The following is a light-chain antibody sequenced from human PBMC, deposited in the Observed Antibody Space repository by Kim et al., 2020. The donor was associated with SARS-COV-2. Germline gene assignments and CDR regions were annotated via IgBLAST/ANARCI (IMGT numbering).Light chain of an antibody. Sequence: ASIGDRVTITCQASQDISNYLNWYQQTPGRAPKLLIYDTSNLETGVPSRFSGSGSGTDFTFTISSLQPEDIATYYCQHYDSLPFTFGPGTKVDIK. CDR3: QHYDSLPFT. CDR2: DTS. J-gene: IGKJ3*01. CDR1: QDISNY. V-gene: IGKV1-33*01.